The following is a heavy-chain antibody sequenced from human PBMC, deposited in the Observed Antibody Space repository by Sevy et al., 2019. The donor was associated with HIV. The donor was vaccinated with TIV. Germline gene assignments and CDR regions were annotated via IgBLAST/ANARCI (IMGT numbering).Heavy chain of an antibody. J-gene: IGHJ4*02. D-gene: IGHD3-16*01. V-gene: IGHV3-23*01. Sequence: GGSLRLSCAASGFSFSNYAMSWVRQAPGKGLEWVSTLIGGGSRTYYADSVTGRFTISRDNSKNTLYLQMNSLRAEDTAIYYCAKGRVMITFGGVTDFDYWGQGTLVTVSS. CDR2: LIGGGSRT. CDR3: AKGRVMITFGGVTDFDY. CDR1: GFSFSNYA.